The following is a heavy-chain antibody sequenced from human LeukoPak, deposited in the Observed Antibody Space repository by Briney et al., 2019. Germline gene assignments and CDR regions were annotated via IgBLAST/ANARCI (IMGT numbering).Heavy chain of an antibody. CDR3: ARETYGSGSPPFDY. Sequence: GGSLRLSCAASGFTFSSYAMHWVRQAPGKGLEWVAVISYDGSNKYYADSVKGRFTISRDNSKNSLYLQMNSLRAEDTAVYYCARETYGSGSPPFDYWGQGTLVTVSS. CDR2: ISYDGSNK. J-gene: IGHJ4*02. V-gene: IGHV3-30*04. CDR1: GFTFSSYA. D-gene: IGHD3-10*01.